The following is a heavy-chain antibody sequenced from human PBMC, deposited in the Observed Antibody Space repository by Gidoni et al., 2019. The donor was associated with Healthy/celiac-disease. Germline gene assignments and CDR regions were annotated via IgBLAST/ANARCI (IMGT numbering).Heavy chain of an antibody. V-gene: IGHV2-5*02. CDR2: IYWDDDK. D-gene: IGHD3-3*01. CDR1: GFSLSTSGVG. J-gene: IGHJ6*02. CDR3: AHRHGYDFWSGPDV. Sequence: QITLKESGPTLVKPTQTLTPTCTFSGFSLSTSGVGVGWIRQPPGKALEWLALIYWDDDKRYSPSLKSRLTITKDTSKNQVVLTMTNMDPVDTATYYCAHRHGYDFWSGPDVWGQGTTVTVSS.